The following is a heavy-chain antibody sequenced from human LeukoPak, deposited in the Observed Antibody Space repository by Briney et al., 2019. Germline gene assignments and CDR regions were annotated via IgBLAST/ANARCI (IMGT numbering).Heavy chain of an antibody. V-gene: IGHV3-53*01. Sequence: GGSLRLSCAASGFTVSSNYMSWVRQAPGKGLEWVSVIYSGDTTYYADSVKGRFTISRDNSKSTVYLQMNSLRAEDTAVYYCARVFGGGYYLPVNYFDYWGQGTLVTVSS. J-gene: IGHJ4*02. D-gene: IGHD3-22*01. CDR2: IYSGDTT. CDR3: ARVFGGGYYLPVNYFDY. CDR1: GFTVSSNY.